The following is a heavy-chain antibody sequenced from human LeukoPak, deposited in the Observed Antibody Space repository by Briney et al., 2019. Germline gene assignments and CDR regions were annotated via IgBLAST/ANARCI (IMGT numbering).Heavy chain of an antibody. CDR1: GFTFDDYG. CDR2: INWNGGST. V-gene: IGHV3-20*04. Sequence: AGGSLRLSCAASGFTFDDYGISWVRQAPGKGPEWVSGINWNGGSTGYADSVKGRFTISRDNAKNSLYLQMNSLRAEDTALYYCARDLATADGVDYWGQGTLVTVSS. J-gene: IGHJ4*02. CDR3: ARDLATADGVDY. D-gene: IGHD1-26*01.